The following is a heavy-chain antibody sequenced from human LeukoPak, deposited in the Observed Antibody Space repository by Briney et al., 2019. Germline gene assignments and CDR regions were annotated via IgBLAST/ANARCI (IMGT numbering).Heavy chain of an antibody. Sequence: GGSLRLSWAASGFTFSSYWMSWVRQAPGKGLEWVANIKQDGSEKYYVDSVKGRFTISRDNAKNSLYLQMNSLRAEDTAVYYCARGRERYTFDYWGQGTLVTVSS. V-gene: IGHV3-7*03. CDR1: GFTFSSYW. J-gene: IGHJ4*02. D-gene: IGHD1-26*01. CDR2: IKQDGSEK. CDR3: ARGRERYTFDY.